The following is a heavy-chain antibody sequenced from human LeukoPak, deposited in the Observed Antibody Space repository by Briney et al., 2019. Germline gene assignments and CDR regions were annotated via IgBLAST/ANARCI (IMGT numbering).Heavy chain of an antibody. CDR2: IYYSGST. CDR3: AEGHGTFDY. Sequence: PSETLSLTCAVYGGSITGYYLSWIRQHPGKGLEWIGYIYYSGSTYYNPSLKSRVTISVDTSNNKFFLQLSSISAADTAGYDYAEGHGTFDYWGQGTLVTVSS. V-gene: IGHV4-31*11. CDR1: GGSITGYY. J-gene: IGHJ4*02.